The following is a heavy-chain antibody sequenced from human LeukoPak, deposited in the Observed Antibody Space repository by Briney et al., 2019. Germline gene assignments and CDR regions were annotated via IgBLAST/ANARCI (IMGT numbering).Heavy chain of an antibody. CDR1: VGTLSSYA. J-gene: IGHJ5*02. Sequence: SVKVSFKSTVGTLSSYAISWVRQAPGQGLEWMGRLLTILGIANNAQKFQGRLTITPEKHTSKASMELSDLRSEGTAVYYFVKECNAPCWWFDPWGQRTLVTVSS. CDR3: VKECNAPCWWFDP. V-gene: IGHV1-69*04. D-gene: IGHD2-8*01. CDR2: LLTILGIA.